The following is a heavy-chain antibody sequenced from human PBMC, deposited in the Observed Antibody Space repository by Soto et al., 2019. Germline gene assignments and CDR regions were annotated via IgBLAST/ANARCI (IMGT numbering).Heavy chain of an antibody. D-gene: IGHD2-21*02. CDR3: ARVTYNWFDP. J-gene: IGHJ5*02. Sequence: QVQLVQYGAEVKKPGASVKVSCKASGYSFTSYGISWVRQAPGQVLEWMGWISAYNGNTKYAQKFQGRVTVTTDTSTSTAYMELRSLRSDDTAIYYCARVTYNWFDPWGQGTLVTVSS. V-gene: IGHV1-18*01. CDR2: ISAYNGNT. CDR1: GYSFTSYG.